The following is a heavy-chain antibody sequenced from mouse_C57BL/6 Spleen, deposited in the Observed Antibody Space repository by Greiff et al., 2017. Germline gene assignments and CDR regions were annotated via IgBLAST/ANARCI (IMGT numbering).Heavy chain of an antibody. V-gene: IGHV1-59*01. CDR1: GYTFTSYW. CDR2: IDPSDSYT. Sequence: VQLQQSGAELVRPGTSVKLSCKASGYTFTSYWMHWVKQRPGQGLEWIGVIDPSDSYTNYNQKFKGKATLTVDTSSSTAYMQLSSLTSEDSAVYYCARSGDPNYYGSSPAWFAYWGQGTLVTVSA. D-gene: IGHD1-1*01. J-gene: IGHJ3*01. CDR3: ARSGDPNYYGSSPAWFAY.